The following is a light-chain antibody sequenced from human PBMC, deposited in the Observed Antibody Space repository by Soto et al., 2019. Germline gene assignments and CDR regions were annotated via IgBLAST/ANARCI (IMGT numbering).Light chain of an antibody. J-gene: IGKJ5*01. CDR3: QQYGSPPIT. CDR2: GAS. Sequence: EIVLTQSPGTLSLSPGERATLSCRASQSVSSNSLAWYQQKRGQAPRLLIYGASSRATGIPARFSGSGSGTDFTLTISSLEPEDFAVYYCQQYGSPPITFGQGTRLEIK. V-gene: IGKV3-20*01. CDR1: QSVSSNS.